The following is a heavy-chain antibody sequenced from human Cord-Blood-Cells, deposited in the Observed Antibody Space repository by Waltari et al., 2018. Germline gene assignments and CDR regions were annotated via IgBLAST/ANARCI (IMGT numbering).Heavy chain of an antibody. CDR2: INPNSGGT. V-gene: IGHV1-2*04. Sequence: QVQLVQSGAEVKKPGASVKVSCKDSGYTFTGYYMHWVRQAPGQGLEWMGWINPNSGGTNYAQKFQGWVTMTRDTSISTAYMELSRLRSDDTAVYYCARGPGMSGSYYFFFDYWGQGTLVTVSS. CDR1: GYTFTGYY. D-gene: IGHD1-26*01. J-gene: IGHJ4*02. CDR3: ARGPGMSGSYYFFFDY.